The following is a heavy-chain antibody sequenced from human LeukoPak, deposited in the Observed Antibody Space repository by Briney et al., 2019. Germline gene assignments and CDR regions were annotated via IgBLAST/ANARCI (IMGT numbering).Heavy chain of an antibody. Sequence: SETLSLTCAVYGGSFSGYYWSWIRQYPGKGLEWIGYIYYSGSTYYNPSLKSRVTISVDTSKNQFSLKLSSVTAADTAVYYCARGGRLNPFDYWGQGTLVTVSS. D-gene: IGHD2-15*01. CDR3: ARGGRLNPFDY. CDR2: IYYSGST. J-gene: IGHJ4*02. V-gene: IGHV4-31*11. CDR1: GGSFSGYY.